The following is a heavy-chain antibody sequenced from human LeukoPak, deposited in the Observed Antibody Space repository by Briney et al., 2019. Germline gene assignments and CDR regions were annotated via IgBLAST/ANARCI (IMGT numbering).Heavy chain of an antibody. J-gene: IGHJ5*02. V-gene: IGHV4-39*01. CDR2: IYYSGST. D-gene: IGHD1-20*01. Sequence: SSETLSLTCTVSGGSISSSSYYWGWIRQPPGKGLEWIGSIYYSGSTYYNPSLKSRVTISVDTSKNHFSLKLSSVTAADTAVYYCARHTLNWNLWFDPWGQGTLVTVSS. CDR1: GGSISSSSYY. CDR3: ARHTLNWNLWFDP.